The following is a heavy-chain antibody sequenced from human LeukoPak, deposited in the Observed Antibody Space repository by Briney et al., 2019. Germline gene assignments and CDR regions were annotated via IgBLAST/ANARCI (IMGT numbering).Heavy chain of an antibody. D-gene: IGHD3-9*01. CDR3: ARDEVRYFDWLPTPQDY. CDR2: ISSSSSYI. J-gene: IGHJ4*02. CDR1: GFTFSSYS. V-gene: IGHV3-21*01. Sequence: GGSLRLSCAASGFTFSSYSMNWVRQAPGQGLEWVSSISSSSSYIYYADSVKGRFTISRDNAKNSLYLQMNSLRAEDTAVYYCARDEVRYFDWLPTPQDYWGQGTLVTVSS.